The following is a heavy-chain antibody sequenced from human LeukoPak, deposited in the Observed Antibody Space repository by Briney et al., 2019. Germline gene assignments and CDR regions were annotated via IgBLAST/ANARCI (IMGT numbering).Heavy chain of an antibody. Sequence: ASVKVSCKASGYTFTGYYIHWVRQAPGQGLEWMGWINPHSGGTNYAQKFQGGVTMTRDTSISTAYMELSRLRSDDTAVYYCARDIPLWSGDLWPQFDQWGQGTLVTVSS. D-gene: IGHD3-10*01. V-gene: IGHV1-2*02. CDR3: ARDIPLWSGDLWPQFDQ. J-gene: IGHJ4*02. CDR2: INPHSGGT. CDR1: GYTFTGYY.